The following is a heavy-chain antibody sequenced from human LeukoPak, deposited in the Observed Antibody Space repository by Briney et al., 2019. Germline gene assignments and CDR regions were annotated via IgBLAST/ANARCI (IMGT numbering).Heavy chain of an antibody. CDR2: ISVSGGGT. D-gene: IGHD3-9*01. V-gene: IGHV3-23*01. Sequence: VGSLRLSCAVSGFTFSSYTMSWVRQAPGEGLEWVSGISVSGGGTYYADSVKGRFTITRDTSKNALYLQMNSLRVEDTAVYYCAKVGQNYDILTYYFDYWGQGTLVTVSS. J-gene: IGHJ4*02. CDR1: GFTFSSYT. CDR3: AKVGQNYDILTYYFDY.